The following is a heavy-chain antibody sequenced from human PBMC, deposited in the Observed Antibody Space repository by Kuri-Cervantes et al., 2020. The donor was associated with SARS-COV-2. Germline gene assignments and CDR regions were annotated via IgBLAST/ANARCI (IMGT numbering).Heavy chain of an antibody. J-gene: IGHJ6*02. CDR2: ISSSGDTI. Sequence: GGSLRLSCAASGFTFSSYEMNWVRQAPGKGLEWVSYISSSGDTIFYADSVKVRFTISRDNTKSSLYLQMNSLRAEDTAVYYCARRERPSSSKFQGYYYGMDVWGQGTTVTVSS. CDR1: GFTFSSYE. V-gene: IGHV3-48*03. CDR3: ARRERPSSSKFQGYYYGMDV. D-gene: IGHD6-6*01.